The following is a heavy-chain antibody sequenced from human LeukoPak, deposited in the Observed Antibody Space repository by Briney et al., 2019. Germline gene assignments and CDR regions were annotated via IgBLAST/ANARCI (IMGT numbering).Heavy chain of an antibody. CDR3: ARGSSVAGTPSYYYYGMDV. CDR2: IYPGDSGT. CDR1: GYSFTNYW. D-gene: IGHD6-19*01. J-gene: IGHJ6*02. V-gene: IGHV5-51*01. Sequence: GESLKISCKGSGYSFTNYWIAWVRQMPGKGLEWMGIIYPGDSGTRYSPSFQGQVIISADKSISTAYVQWSSLKASDSAMYYCARGSSVAGTPSYYYYGMDVWGQGTTVTVSS.